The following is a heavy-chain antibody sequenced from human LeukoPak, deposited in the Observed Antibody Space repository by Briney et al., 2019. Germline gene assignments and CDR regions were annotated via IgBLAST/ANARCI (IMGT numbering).Heavy chain of an antibody. Sequence: ASVNVSCKASGYTFTYYYMHWLGQDTGQGLEWMGWINPNSGGTNYAQKFQGRVTMTRDTSISTAYMELSRLRSDDTAVYYCATGRWGVDYWGQGTLVTVSS. J-gene: IGHJ4*02. CDR2: INPNSGGT. CDR3: ATGRWGVDY. V-gene: IGHV1-2*02. D-gene: IGHD3-16*01. CDR1: GYTFTYYY.